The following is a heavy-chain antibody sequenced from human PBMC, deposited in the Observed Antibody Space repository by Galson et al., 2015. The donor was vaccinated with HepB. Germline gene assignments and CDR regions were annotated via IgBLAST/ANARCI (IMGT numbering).Heavy chain of an antibody. J-gene: IGHJ4*02. V-gene: IGHV3-66*01. CDR2: IYSDGST. D-gene: IGHD6-19*01. CDR3: ARSSVGWHDY. CDR1: GFTVSSHF. Sequence: SLRLSCAASGFTVSSHFMSWVRQAPGKRLEWVSVIYSDGSTYYADPVKGRFTISRDNSKNTLYLQMNRLRAEDTAVYHCARSSVGWHDYWGQGTLVNVSS.